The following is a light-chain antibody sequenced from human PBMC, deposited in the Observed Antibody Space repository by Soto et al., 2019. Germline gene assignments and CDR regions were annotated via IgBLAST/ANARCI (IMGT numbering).Light chain of an antibody. CDR1: QSVNNN. CDR2: GAS. CDR3: QQYNNMPPDT. J-gene: IGKJ2*01. V-gene: IGKV3-15*01. Sequence: EIILTQSPASLSVSPGERATLSCRASQSVNNNLAWYQQKPGQAPRPLIYGASTRATGIPGRFRGSGAGTEFTLSVTCLQSEDFAVYFCQQYNNMPPDTFGQGTKLEIK.